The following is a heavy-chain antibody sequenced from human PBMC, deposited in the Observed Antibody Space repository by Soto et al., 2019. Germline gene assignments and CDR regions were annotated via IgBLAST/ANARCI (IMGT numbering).Heavy chain of an antibody. V-gene: IGHV4-39*01. J-gene: IGHJ5*02. CDR1: VGSISDISYC. D-gene: IGHD1-26*01. Sequence: PSETLSLTCTFSVGSISDISYCCGWIRQPPGKGLQWIGCMFYSGATYYNPSLKNRVTLSVDTSNNEFSLKLVSVTAPDTAVYYCARHKSASDWLDPWGQGTLVTVSS. CDR3: ARHKSASDWLDP. CDR2: MFYSGAT.